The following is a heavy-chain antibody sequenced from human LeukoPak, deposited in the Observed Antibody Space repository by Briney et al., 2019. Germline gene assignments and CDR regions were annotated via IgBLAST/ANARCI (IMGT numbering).Heavy chain of an antibody. CDR1: GFTVSSNY. Sequence: GGSLRLSCAASGFTVSSNYMSWVRQAPGKGLEWVSVIYSGGSTYYADSVKGRFTISRDNSKNTLYLQMNSLRAEDTAVYYCAKDSQYSSRGGGWFDPWGQGTLVTVSS. D-gene: IGHD6-19*01. CDR2: IYSGGST. CDR3: AKDSQYSSRGGGWFDP. J-gene: IGHJ5*02. V-gene: IGHV3-53*01.